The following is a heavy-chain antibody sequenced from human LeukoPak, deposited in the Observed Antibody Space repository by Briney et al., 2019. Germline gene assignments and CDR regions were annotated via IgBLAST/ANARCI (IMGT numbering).Heavy chain of an antibody. CDR3: AKRGESGVYYFDF. V-gene: IGHV3-23*01. CDR2: INAGGGTYT. J-gene: IGHJ4*02. CDR1: GFTFSSFG. Sequence: GGSLRLSCAASGFTFSSFGMSWVRQAPGKGLEWVSSINAGGGTYTYYADSAKGRFTISRDNSKNTLHLQMNSLRAEDTAVYYCAKRGESGVYYFDFWGQGTLVTVSS. D-gene: IGHD3-10*01.